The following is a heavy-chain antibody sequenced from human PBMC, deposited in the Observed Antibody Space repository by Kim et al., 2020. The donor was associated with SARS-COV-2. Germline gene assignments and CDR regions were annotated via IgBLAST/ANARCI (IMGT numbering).Heavy chain of an antibody. CDR3: AREQWRHFDY. D-gene: IGHD6-19*01. CDR2: TV. V-gene: IGHV3-48*04. Sequence: TVHDAESVKGRFTITGANAKNSLFLQMNSMRAEDTAVYYCAREQWRHFDYWGQGTLVTVSS. J-gene: IGHJ4*02.